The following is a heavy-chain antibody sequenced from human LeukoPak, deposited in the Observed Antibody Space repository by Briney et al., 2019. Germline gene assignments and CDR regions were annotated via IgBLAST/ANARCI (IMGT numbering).Heavy chain of an antibody. Sequence: GGSLRLSCAASGFTFSSYGMHWVRQAPGKGLEWVAVIWYDGSNKYYADSVKGRFTISRDNSKNTLYLQMNSLRAEDTAVYYCAKASTDTAMDWSDYWGQGTLVTVSS. D-gene: IGHD5-18*01. CDR1: GFTFSSYG. J-gene: IGHJ4*02. V-gene: IGHV3-30*02. CDR3: AKASTDTAMDWSDY. CDR2: IWYDGSNK.